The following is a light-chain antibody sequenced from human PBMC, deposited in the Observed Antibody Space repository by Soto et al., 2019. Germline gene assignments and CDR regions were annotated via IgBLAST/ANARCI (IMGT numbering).Light chain of an antibody. CDR2: EVS. V-gene: IGLV2-14*01. CDR1: SSDVGGYNY. CDR3: YSYTRTSTRV. Sequence: QSALTQPASVSGSPGQSITISCTGTSSDVGGYNYVSWYQQYPGKAPKLMIYEVSNRPSGVSNRFSGSKSGNTASLTISGLQAEDEAHYYCYSYTRTSTRVFGGGTQLTVL. J-gene: IGLJ2*01.